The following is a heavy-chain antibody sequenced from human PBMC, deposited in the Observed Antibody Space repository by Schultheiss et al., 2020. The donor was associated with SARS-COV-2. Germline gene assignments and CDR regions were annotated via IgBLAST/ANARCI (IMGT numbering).Heavy chain of an antibody. CDR2: IYYSGSS. CDR1: GGSISSGNYY. D-gene: IGHD2-15*01. CDR3: ASLYCSGGSCYSVYYFDY. Sequence: SETLSLTCTVSGGSISSGNYYWSWIRQPPGKGLEWIGTIYYSGSSYYNPSLESRVTMSVDTSKNQFSLKLSSVTAADTAVYYCASLYCSGGSCYSVYYFDYWGQGTLVTVSS. J-gene: IGHJ4*02. V-gene: IGHV4-39*01.